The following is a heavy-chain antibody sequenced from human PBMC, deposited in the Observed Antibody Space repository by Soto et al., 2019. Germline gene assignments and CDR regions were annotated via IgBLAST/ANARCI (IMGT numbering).Heavy chain of an antibody. CDR2: ITGSSGRT. D-gene: IGHD5-12*01. Sequence: EVHLLEFGGGLVQPGGSLRLSCAASGFTFSNYAMNWVRQAPGKGLEWVSGITGSSGRTFYADSVKGRFTISRDNPRNTLYFQLTRLRADDTAVYYCAKEYTTTIRGAFDYWGQGALVTVSS. CDR1: GFTFSNYA. CDR3: AKEYTTTIRGAFDY. V-gene: IGHV3-23*01. J-gene: IGHJ4*02.